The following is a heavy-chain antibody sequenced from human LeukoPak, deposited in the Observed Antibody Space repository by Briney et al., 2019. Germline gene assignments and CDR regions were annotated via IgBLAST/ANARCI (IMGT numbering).Heavy chain of an antibody. CDR3: TRDKGGYYIEYFQH. J-gene: IGHJ1*01. CDR1: GFTFGDYA. V-gene: IGHV3-49*04. CDR2: IKSKAFGGTT. Sequence: GGSLRLSCTASGFTFGDYAMSWVRQAPGKGLEWVGFIKSKAFGGTTEYAASVKGRFTISRDDSKSIAYLQMNSLKTEDTAVYYCTRDKGGYYIEYFQHWGQGTLVTVSS. D-gene: IGHD3-22*01.